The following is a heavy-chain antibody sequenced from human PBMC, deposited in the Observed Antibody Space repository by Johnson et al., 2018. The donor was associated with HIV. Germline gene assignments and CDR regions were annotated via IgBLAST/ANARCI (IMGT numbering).Heavy chain of an antibody. J-gene: IGHJ3*02. CDR2: IKQDGSEK. Sequence: VQLVESGGGLVQPGGSLRLSCAASGFIVSNYWMSWVRQAPGKGLEWVANIKQDGSEKYYVDSVKGRFTISRDNAKNSLYLHMNSLRAEDTAVYYCAKGLLLRGSPLRAFDIWGQGTMVTVSS. V-gene: IGHV3-7*02. CDR3: AKGLLLRGSPLRAFDI. CDR1: GFIVSNYW. D-gene: IGHD1-26*01.